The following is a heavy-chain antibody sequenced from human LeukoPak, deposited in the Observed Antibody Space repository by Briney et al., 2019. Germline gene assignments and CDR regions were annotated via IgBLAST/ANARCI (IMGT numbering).Heavy chain of an antibody. D-gene: IGHD3-3*01. CDR3: ARVTIFGVATSPKYYYYGMDV. Sequence: SETLSLTCAVYGGSFSGYYWSWIRQPPGKGLEWIGEINHSGSTNYNPSLKSRVTISVDTSKNQFSLKLSSVTAADTAVYYCARVTIFGVATSPKYYYYGMDVWGQGTAVTVSS. J-gene: IGHJ6*02. V-gene: IGHV4-34*01. CDR1: GGSFSGYY. CDR2: INHSGST.